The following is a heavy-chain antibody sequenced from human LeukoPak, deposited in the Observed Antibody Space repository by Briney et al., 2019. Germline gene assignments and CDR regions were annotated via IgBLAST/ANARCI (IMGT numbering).Heavy chain of an antibody. CDR3: ARYYYDSSGYPNYFDY. J-gene: IGHJ4*02. D-gene: IGHD3-22*01. Sequence: SETLSLTCTVSGGSISSYYWSWIRQPPGKGLEWIGYIYYSGSTNYNPSLKSRVTISVDTSKNQFSLKLSSVTAADTAVYYCARYYYDSSGYPNYFDYWGQGTLVTVSS. CDR2: IYYSGST. CDR1: GGSISSYY. V-gene: IGHV4-59*01.